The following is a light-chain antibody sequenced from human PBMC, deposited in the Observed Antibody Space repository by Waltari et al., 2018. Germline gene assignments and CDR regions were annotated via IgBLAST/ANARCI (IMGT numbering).Light chain of an antibody. CDR3: QQYGSSPYT. V-gene: IGKV3-20*01. J-gene: IGKJ2*01. CDR2: GAS. CDR1: QSFSSSY. Sequence: EIVLTQSPGTLSLSPGERATLSCRASQSFSSSYLAWYQQKPGQAPRLLIYGASSRATDIPDRFSGSGSGTDSTLTITRLEPEDFAVYYCQQYGSSPYTFGQGTKLEIK.